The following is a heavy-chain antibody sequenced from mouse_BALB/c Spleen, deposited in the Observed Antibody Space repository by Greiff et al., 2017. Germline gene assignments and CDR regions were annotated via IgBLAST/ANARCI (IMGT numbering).Heavy chain of an antibody. Sequence: QVQLQQSGPGLVAPSQSLSITCTVSGFSLTDYGVSWIRQPPGKGLEWLGVIWGGGSTYYNSALKSRLSISKDNSKSQVFLKMNSLQTDDTAMYYCAKQLGLRNYAMDYWGQGTSVTVSS. D-gene: IGHD3-1*01. CDR3: AKQLGLRNYAMDY. J-gene: IGHJ4*01. V-gene: IGHV2-6-5*01. CDR2: IWGGGST. CDR1: GFSLTDYG.